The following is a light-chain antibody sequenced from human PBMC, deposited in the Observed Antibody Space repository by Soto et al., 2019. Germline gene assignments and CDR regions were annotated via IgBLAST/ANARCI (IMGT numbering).Light chain of an antibody. J-gene: IGLJ1*01. V-gene: IGLV1-44*01. CDR1: SSNIGSNT. CDR2: SNN. CDR3: AAGDDSMNGNYV. Sequence: QSVLTQPPSASGTPGQRVTISCSGSSSNIGSNTVNWYQQLPGTAPKLLIYSNNQRPSGVPDRFSGSKSGTSDSLAISGLQSEDEADYYCAAGDDSMNGNYVFGAATKPTVL.